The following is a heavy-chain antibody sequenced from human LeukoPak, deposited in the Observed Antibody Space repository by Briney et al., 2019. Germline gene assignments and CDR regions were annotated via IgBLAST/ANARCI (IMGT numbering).Heavy chain of an antibody. CDR3: ASAAVDYDISTGSYYYYGMDV. J-gene: IGHJ6*04. CDR1: GGSISSGDYY. CDR2: IYYSGST. D-gene: IGHD3-9*01. V-gene: IGHV4-30-4*01. Sequence: SQTLSLTCTVSGGSISSGDYYWSWIRQPPGKGLEWIGYIYYSGSTYYNPSLKSRVTISVDTSKNQFSLKLSSVTAADTAVYYCASAAVDYDISTGSYYYYGMDVWGKGTTVTVSS.